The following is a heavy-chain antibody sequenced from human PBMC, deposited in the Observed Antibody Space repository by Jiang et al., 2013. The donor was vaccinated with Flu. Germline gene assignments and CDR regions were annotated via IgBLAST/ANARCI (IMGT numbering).Heavy chain of an antibody. CDR1: GGSIRSFY. CDR3: ARTDFEYPMEY. V-gene: IGHV4-59*01. CDR2: MYYSGGT. D-gene: IGHD2-2*01. J-gene: IGHJ4*02. Sequence: GSGLVKPSETLSLTCTVSGGSIRSFYWSWIRQPPGKGPEWIGYMYYSGGTNYNPSLKSRVTISEDTSKNQFSLELRYVTAADTAVYFCARTDFEYPMEYWGQGTLVTVSS.